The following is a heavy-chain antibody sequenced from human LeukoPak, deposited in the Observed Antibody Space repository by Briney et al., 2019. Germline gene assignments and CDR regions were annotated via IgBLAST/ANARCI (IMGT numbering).Heavy chain of an antibody. CDR1: GFTFSSYA. Sequence: PGGSLRLSCAASGFTFSSYAMHWVRQAPGKGLEWVAVISYDGSNKYYADSVKGRFTISRDNSKNTLYLQMNSLRAEDTAVYYCASRGITFGGVIVPDYWGQGTLVTVSS. CDR2: ISYDGSNK. D-gene: IGHD3-16*02. CDR3: ASRGITFGGVIVPDY. V-gene: IGHV3-30*14. J-gene: IGHJ4*02.